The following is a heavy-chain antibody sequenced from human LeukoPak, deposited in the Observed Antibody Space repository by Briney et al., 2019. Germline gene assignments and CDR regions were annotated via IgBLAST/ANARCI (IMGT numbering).Heavy chain of an antibody. D-gene: IGHD2/OR15-2a*01. CDR3: ARAFSSGY. V-gene: IGHV3-74*01. J-gene: IGHJ4*02. CDR2: INPDGSGT. Sequence: RGSLRLSRAPSRFTFSHYWMHSVPQAPGKGLVWVSRINPDGSGTTYADSVKDRFTISRDNAKSTLYLQMNSLRAEDTAVYYCARAFSSGYWGQGTLVNVAS. CDR1: RFTFSHYW.